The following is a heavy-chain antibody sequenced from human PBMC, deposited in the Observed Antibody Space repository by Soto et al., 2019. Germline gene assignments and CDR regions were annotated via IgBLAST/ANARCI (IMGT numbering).Heavy chain of an antibody. CDR3: AKGSWSIYYYYYYMDV. D-gene: IGHD6-13*01. CDR2: ISGSGGST. V-gene: IGHV3-23*01. Sequence: GGSLRLSCAASGFTFSSYAMSWVRQAPGKGLEWVSAISGSGGSTYYADSVKGRFTISRDNSKNTLYLQMNSLRAEDTAVYYCAKGSWSIYYYYYYMDVWGKGTTVTVSS. CDR1: GFTFSSYA. J-gene: IGHJ6*03.